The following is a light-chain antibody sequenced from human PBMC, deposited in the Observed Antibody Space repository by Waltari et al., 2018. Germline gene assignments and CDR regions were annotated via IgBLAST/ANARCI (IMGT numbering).Light chain of an antibody. V-gene: IGLV4-69*01. CDR3: QTGGHGTWV. CDR2: VNSDGSH. Sequence: QLVLTQSPSASASLGASVKLTCTLSRGHSSNVIAWLQQQPEKGPRYLMKVNSDGSHSKGDEIPDLFSGSSSGAERYLTISSLQSEDEADYYCQTGGHGTWVFGGGTKLTVL. J-gene: IGLJ3*02. CDR1: RGHSSNV.